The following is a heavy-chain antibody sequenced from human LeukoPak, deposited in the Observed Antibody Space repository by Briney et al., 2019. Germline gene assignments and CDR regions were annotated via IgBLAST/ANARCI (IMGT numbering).Heavy chain of an antibody. V-gene: IGHV1-69*04. CDR1: GYTFTSYG. D-gene: IGHD3-3*01. CDR2: IIPILGIA. CDR3: ARAAQRSTIFGVVTEFDY. J-gene: IGHJ4*02. Sequence: SVKVSCKASGYTFTSYGISWVRQAPGQGLEWMGRIIPILGIANYAQKFQGRVTITADKSTSTAYMELSSLRSEDTAVYYCARAAQRSTIFGVVTEFDYWGQGTLVTVSS.